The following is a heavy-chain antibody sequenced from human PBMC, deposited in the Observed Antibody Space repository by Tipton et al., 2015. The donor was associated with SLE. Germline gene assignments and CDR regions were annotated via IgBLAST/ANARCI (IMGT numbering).Heavy chain of an antibody. CDR1: GGSISSGSYY. V-gene: IGHV4-39*01. CDR2: IFYSGST. D-gene: IGHD7-27*01. Sequence: TLSLTCTVSGGSISSGSYYWGWIRQPPGKGLEWIGSIFYSGSTYYNPSLKSRVTISIDTSKSQFSMNVNSVTAADTAVYYCASRITGAMWFDPWGQGTLVTVSS. CDR3: ASRITGAMWFDP. J-gene: IGHJ5*02.